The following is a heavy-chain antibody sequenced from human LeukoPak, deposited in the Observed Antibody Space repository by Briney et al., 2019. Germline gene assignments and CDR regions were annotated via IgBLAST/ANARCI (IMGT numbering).Heavy chain of an antibody. CDR1: GFTFSSYG. V-gene: IGHV3-30*18. CDR3: AKDHMVVTATPIFYGMDV. Sequence: GGSLRLSCAASGFTFSSYGMHWVRQAPGKGREWVAVISYDGSNKYYADSVRGRFTIYRDNSKNTLYLQMNSLRAEDTAVYYCAKDHMVVTATPIFYGMDVWGQGTTVTVSS. CDR2: ISYDGSNK. J-gene: IGHJ6*02. D-gene: IGHD2-21*02.